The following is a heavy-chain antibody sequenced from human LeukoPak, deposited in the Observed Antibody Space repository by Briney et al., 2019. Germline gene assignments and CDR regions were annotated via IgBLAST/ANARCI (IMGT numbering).Heavy chain of an antibody. J-gene: IGHJ5*02. V-gene: IGHV4-38-2*02. CDR2: IYHSGST. D-gene: IGHD3-10*01. CDR1: GDSISSGYY. CDR3: ARDSGTTGEVKFDP. Sequence: PSETLSLTCTVSGDSISSGYYWGWIRQPPGKGLEWIGSIYHSGSTYYNPSLKSRVTISVDTSKNQFSLKLSSVTAADTAVYYCARDSGTTGEVKFDPWGQGTLVTVSS.